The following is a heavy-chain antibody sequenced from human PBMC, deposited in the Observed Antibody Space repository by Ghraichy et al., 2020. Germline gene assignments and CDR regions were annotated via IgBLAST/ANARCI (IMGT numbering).Heavy chain of an antibody. V-gene: IGHV4-31*03. J-gene: IGHJ6*02. CDR3: AGYCSGAICYSEASGAGYYYGMDV. CDR2: IYYSGST. CDR1: GGSISSGDYY. D-gene: IGHD2-15*01. Sequence: LNISCTVSGGSISSGDYYWSWIRQHPGKGLEWIGYIYYSGSTYYIPSLKGRVSISVDTSKNQFSLKLSSVTAADTAVYYCAGYCSGAICYSEASGAGYYYGMDVWGQGTTVTVSS.